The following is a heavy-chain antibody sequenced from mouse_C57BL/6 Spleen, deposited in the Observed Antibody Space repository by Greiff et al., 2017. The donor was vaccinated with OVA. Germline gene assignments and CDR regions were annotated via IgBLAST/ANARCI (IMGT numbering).Heavy chain of an antibody. V-gene: IGHV14-4*01. CDR1: GFNIKDDY. CDR2: IDPENGDT. J-gene: IGHJ2*01. D-gene: IGHD2-4*01. Sequence: EVQLQQSGAELVRPGASVKLSCTASGFNIKDDYMHWVKQRPEQGLEWIGWIDPENGDTEYASKFQGKATITADTSSNTAYLQLSSLTSEDTAVYYCTTSRLRPSWYYFDYWGQGTTLTVSS. CDR3: TTSRLRPSWYYFDY.